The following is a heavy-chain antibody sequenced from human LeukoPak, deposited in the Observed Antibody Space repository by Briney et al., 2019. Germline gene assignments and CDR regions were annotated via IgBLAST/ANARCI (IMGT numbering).Heavy chain of an antibody. Sequence: GASVKVSCKASGYTFTSYGISWVRQAPGQGLEWMGWISAYNRNTNYAQKLQGRVTMTTDTSTSTAYMELRSLRSDDTAVYYCARDGWGLRYFDWLSPEGPFDYWGQGTLVTGSS. J-gene: IGHJ4*02. CDR3: ARDGWGLRYFDWLSPEGPFDY. V-gene: IGHV1-18*01. D-gene: IGHD3-9*01. CDR2: ISAYNRNT. CDR1: GYTFTSYG.